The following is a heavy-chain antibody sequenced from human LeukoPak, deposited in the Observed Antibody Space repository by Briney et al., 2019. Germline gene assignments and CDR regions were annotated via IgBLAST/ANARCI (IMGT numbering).Heavy chain of an antibody. CDR3: ARRPGIAVAGYFDY. CDR2: IKRDGSAI. CDR1: GFSFSSSW. V-gene: IGHV3-7*01. J-gene: IGHJ4*02. D-gene: IGHD6-19*01. Sequence: GGSLRLSCEASGFSFSSSWMTWVRRAPGKGLEWVANIKRDGSAIHYVDSVKGRFTISRDNAKNSLYLQMSSLRAEDTAVYYCARRPGIAVAGYFDYWGQGTLVTVSS.